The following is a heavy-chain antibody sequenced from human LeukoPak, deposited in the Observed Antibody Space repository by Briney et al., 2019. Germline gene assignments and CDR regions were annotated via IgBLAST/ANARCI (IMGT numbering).Heavy chain of an antibody. CDR3: ARDLEYSSSDI. V-gene: IGHV3-33*01. D-gene: IGHD6-6*01. J-gene: IGHJ3*02. Sequence: GGSLRLSCAASGFTFSSYRMHWVRQAPGKGLEWVAVIWYDGSNKYYADSVKGRFTISRDNSKNTLYLQMNSLRAEDTAVYYCARDLEYSSSDIWGQGTMVTVSS. CDR2: IWYDGSNK. CDR1: GFTFSSYR.